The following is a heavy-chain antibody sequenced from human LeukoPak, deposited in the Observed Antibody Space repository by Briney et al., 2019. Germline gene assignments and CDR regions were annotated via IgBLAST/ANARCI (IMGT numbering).Heavy chain of an antibody. CDR3: AKIPQVSIFGVPNFDD. D-gene: IGHD3-3*01. CDR2: ISGSGDNT. J-gene: IGHJ4*02. CDR1: GFTVSSNY. Sequence: GGSLRLSCAASGFTVSSNYMSWVRQAPGKGLEWVSCISGSGDNTYYPDSVRGRFTISRDNFKNTLYLQMDSLRAEDTAVYYCAKIPQVSIFGVPNFDDWGRGTLVTVSS. V-gene: IGHV3-23*01.